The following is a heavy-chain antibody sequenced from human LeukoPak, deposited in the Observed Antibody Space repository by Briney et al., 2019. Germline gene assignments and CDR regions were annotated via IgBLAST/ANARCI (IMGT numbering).Heavy chain of an antibody. V-gene: IGHV3-48*03. CDR2: ISSSGSTI. J-gene: IGHJ4*02. Sequence: TGGSLRLSCAASGFTFSSYEMNWVRQAPGKGLEWVSYISSSGSTIYYADSVKGRFTISRDNAKNSLYLQMNSLRPEDTAFYYCAKDVQMTGNAYYNYFDYWGQGTLVTISS. D-gene: IGHD3-22*01. CDR1: GFTFSSYE. CDR3: AKDVQMTGNAYYNYFDY.